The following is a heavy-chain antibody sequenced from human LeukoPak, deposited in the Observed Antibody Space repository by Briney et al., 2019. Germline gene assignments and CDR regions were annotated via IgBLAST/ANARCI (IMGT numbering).Heavy chain of an antibody. Sequence: SETLSLTCAVYGGSFSGYYWSWIRQPPGKGLEWIGEINHSGSTNYNPSLKSRVTISVDTSKNQFSLRLSSVTAADTAVYYCASYCTNGVCLMYYFDYWGQGTLVTVSS. D-gene: IGHD2-8*01. CDR1: GGSFSGYY. CDR2: INHSGST. CDR3: ASYCTNGVCLMYYFDY. J-gene: IGHJ4*02. V-gene: IGHV4-34*01.